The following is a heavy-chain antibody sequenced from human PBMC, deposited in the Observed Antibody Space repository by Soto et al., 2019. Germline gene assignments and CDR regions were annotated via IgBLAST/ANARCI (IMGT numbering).Heavy chain of an antibody. Sequence: SQTLSLTCAISGDSVSSNSAAWNWIRQSPSRGLEWLGRTYYRSKWYNDYAVSVKSRITINPDTSKKQISLQLNSVTPEDTAVYYCASCRHIYGAFCAHFHYCCLGILATV. D-gene: IGHD2-21*01. CDR1: GDSVSSNSAA. V-gene: IGHV6-1*01. CDR3: ASCRHIYGAFCAHFHY. J-gene: IGHJ4*02. CDR2: TYYRSKWYN.